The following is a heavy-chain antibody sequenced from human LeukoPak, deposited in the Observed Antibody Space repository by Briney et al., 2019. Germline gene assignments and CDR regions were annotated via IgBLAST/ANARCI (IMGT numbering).Heavy chain of an antibody. CDR2: IYYSGST. CDR1: GGSISSYY. D-gene: IGHD4-23*01. CDR3: ARWGGKPHLPNWFDP. J-gene: IGHJ5*02. Sequence: PSETLSLTCTVSGGSISSYYWSWIRQPPGKGLEWIGYIYYSGSTNYNPSLKSRVTISVDTSKNQFSLKLSSVTAADTAVYYCARWGGKPHLPNWFDPWGQGTLDTVSS. V-gene: IGHV4-59*01.